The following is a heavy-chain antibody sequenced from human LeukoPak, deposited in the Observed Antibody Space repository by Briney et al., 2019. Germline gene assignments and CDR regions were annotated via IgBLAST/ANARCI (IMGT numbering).Heavy chain of an antibody. V-gene: IGHV4/OR15-8*02. D-gene: IGHD3-9*01. CDR2: IYHTGKT. CDR3: ARVLNVLRYFDY. J-gene: IGHJ4*02. Sequence: SETLSLTCAVSGGSISSSNWWTWVRQAPNKGLEWIGEIYHTGKTNYNPSLKSRVTISIDKSKNQFSLNLSSVTAADTAVFYCARVLNVLRYFDYWGQGTLVTVSS. CDR1: GGSISSSNW.